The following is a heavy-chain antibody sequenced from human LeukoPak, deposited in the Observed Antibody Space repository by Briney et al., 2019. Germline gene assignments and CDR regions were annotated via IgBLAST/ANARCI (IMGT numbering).Heavy chain of an antibody. D-gene: IGHD1-1*01. Sequence: PGGSLRLSCATSRFTFSSYGMHWVRQAPGKGLEWVAFIRYDGNNRYYADSVKGRFTISRDNSKNTLYLQMNSLRAEDTAVYYCAKDPDWNDDYWGQGTLVTVSS. CDR1: RFTFSSYG. CDR3: AKDPDWNDDY. CDR2: IRYDGNNR. J-gene: IGHJ4*02. V-gene: IGHV3-30*02.